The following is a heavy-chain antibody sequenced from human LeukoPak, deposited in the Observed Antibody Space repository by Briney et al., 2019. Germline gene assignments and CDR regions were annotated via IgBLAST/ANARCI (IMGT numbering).Heavy chain of an antibody. J-gene: IGHJ5*02. V-gene: IGHV4-59*01. Sequence: SETLSLTCTVSGGSISSYYWSWIRQPPGKGLEWIGYIYYSGSTNYNPSLKSRVTVSVDTSKNQFSLKLSSVTAADTAVYYCARVRMGIDPWGQGTLVTVSS. D-gene: IGHD3-16*01. CDR1: GGSISSYY. CDR2: IYYSGST. CDR3: ARVRMGIDP.